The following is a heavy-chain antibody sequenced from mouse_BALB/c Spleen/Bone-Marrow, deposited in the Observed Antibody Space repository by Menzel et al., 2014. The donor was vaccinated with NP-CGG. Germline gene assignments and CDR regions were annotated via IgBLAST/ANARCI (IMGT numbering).Heavy chain of an antibody. V-gene: IGHV1-7*01. J-gene: IGHJ2*01. D-gene: IGHD2-4*01. CDR2: INPSTGYT. Sequence: QVQLQQPGAELAKPGASVKMSCKASGYTFTSYWMHWVKQRPGQGLEWIGYINPSTGYTEYNQKFKDKATLTADKSSSTAYMQLSSLTSEDSAVYYCARSGDYGGFGYWGQGTTLTVSS. CDR3: ARSGDYGGFGY. CDR1: GYTFTSYW.